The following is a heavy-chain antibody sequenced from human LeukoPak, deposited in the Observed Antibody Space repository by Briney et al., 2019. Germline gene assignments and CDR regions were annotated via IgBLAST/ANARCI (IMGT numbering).Heavy chain of an antibody. CDR3: ARQGRDGYIFDY. V-gene: IGHV4-4*09. J-gene: IGHJ4*02. CDR1: GGSISSYY. D-gene: IGHD5-24*01. Sequence: SETLSLTCTVSGGSISSYYWSWIRLPPGKGLEWIGYIYTSGSTNYNPSLKSRVTISVDTSKNQFSLKLSSVTAADTAVYYCARQGRDGYIFDYWGQGTLVTVSS. CDR2: IYTSGST.